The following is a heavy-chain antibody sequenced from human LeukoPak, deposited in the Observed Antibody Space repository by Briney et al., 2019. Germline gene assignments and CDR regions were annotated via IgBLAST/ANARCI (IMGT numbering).Heavy chain of an antibody. CDR3: AKGRGANSVGLLDY. J-gene: IGHJ4*02. CDR1: GFTFSNYT. Sequence: GGSLRLSCAGSGFTFSNYTMSWVRQAPGKGLEWVSAISGSDAITYYAGSVRGRFTISRDNSKTTLYLQMNSLRAEDTAVYYCAKGRGANSVGLLDYWGQGTLVTVSS. CDR2: ISGSDAIT. V-gene: IGHV3-23*01. D-gene: IGHD4/OR15-4a*01.